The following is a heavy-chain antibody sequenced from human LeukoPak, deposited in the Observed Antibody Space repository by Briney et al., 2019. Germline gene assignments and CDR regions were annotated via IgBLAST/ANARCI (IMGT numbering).Heavy chain of an antibody. CDR1: GFTFSGYA. J-gene: IGHJ6*02. Sequence: GGSLRLSCAASGFTFSGYAMSWVRQAPGKGLEWVSAISGSGGSTYYADSVKGRFTISRDNSKNTLYLQMNSLRAEDTAVYYCAKDRRVLLWFGELVDYGMDVWGQGTTVTVSS. CDR2: ISGSGGST. CDR3: AKDRRVLLWFGELVDYGMDV. D-gene: IGHD3-10*01. V-gene: IGHV3-23*01.